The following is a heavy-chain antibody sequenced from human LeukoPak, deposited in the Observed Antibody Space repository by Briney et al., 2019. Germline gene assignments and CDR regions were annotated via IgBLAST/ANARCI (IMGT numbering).Heavy chain of an antibody. V-gene: IGHV3-7*01. J-gene: IGHJ4*02. D-gene: IGHD1-26*01. CDR2: IKQDGSEK. CDR1: GFTFSSYW. CDR3: AAKGNGYSGIYVFAH. Sequence: GGSLRLSCAASGFTFSSYWMSWVRQAPGKGLEWVANIKQDGSEKYYVDSVKGRFTISRDNSENTLNLEMNSLRAEDTAEYYCAAKGNGYSGIYVFAHWGQGVLVTVSS.